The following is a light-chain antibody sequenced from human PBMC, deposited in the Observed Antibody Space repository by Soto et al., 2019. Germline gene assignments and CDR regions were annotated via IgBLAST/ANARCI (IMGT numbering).Light chain of an antibody. CDR1: QDISNR. CDR2: YAS. J-gene: IGKJ2*01. CDR3: QHCFTVPYT. Sequence: DIQMTQSPSSLSASVGDRITITCQASQDISNRLNWYHQKPGKAPNLLIYYASNLAAGVPSGFSGSGSGTDFTFTISSLQPEDIGTYYCQHCFTVPYTFGQGTKLEIK. V-gene: IGKV1-33*01.